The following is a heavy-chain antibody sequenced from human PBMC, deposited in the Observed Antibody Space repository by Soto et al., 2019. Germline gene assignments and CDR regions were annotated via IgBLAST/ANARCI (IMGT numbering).Heavy chain of an antibody. Sequence: PGESLKISCKVSGYNFSTYCIGWVRQLPGKGLEWMGFICPGDSDTRYSPSFQGQVTISADKSISTAYLQWSSLKASDTAMYYCARYNQIMVTTPSRNLFYYYMDGWGQGTTVTVAS. D-gene: IGHD4-17*01. J-gene: IGHJ6*03. CDR2: ICPGDSDT. CDR3: ARYNQIMVTTPSRNLFYYYMDG. V-gene: IGHV5-51*01. CDR1: GYNFSTYC.